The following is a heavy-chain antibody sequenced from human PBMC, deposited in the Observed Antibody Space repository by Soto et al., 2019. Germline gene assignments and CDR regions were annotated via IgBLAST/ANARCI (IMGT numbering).Heavy chain of an antibody. J-gene: IGHJ4*02. CDR2: INAGNGNT. Sequence: ASLKVSCKASGYTFTSYAMHWVRQAPGQRLEWMGWINAGNGNTKYSQKFQGRVTITRDTSASTAYMELSSLRSEDTAVYYCARGGPLWVVRFLQSCYFDYWGQGTLVTVSS. CDR1: GYTFTSYA. V-gene: IGHV1-3*01. CDR3: ARGGPLWVVRFLQSCYFDY. D-gene: IGHD3-10*01.